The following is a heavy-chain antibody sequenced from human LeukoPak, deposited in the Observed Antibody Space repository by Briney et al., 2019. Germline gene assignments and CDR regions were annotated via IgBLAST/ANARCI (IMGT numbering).Heavy chain of an antibody. Sequence: SVKVSCKASGYTFTSYDINWVRQATGQGREWMGWMNPNSGNTGYAQKFQGRVTMTRNTSISTAYMELSSLRSEDTAVYYCARGRPMVRGIPILDYWGQGTLVTVSS. CDR1: GYTFTSYD. V-gene: IGHV1-8*01. D-gene: IGHD3-10*01. CDR2: MNPNSGNT. CDR3: ARGRPMVRGIPILDY. J-gene: IGHJ4*02.